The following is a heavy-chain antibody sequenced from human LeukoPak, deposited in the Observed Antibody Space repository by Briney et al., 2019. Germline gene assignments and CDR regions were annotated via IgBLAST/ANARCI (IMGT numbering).Heavy chain of an antibody. D-gene: IGHD3-10*01. CDR3: AKDMTTMVRGVMGLSRYYYYGMDV. Sequence: PGGSLRLSCAASGFTFSSYAMSWVRQAPGKGLEWVSAISGSGGSTYYADSVKGRFTISRDNSKNTLYLQMNSLRAEDTAVYYCAKDMTTMVRGVMGLSRYYYYGMDVWGQGTTVTVSS. CDR1: GFTFSSYA. CDR2: ISGSGGST. J-gene: IGHJ6*02. V-gene: IGHV3-23*01.